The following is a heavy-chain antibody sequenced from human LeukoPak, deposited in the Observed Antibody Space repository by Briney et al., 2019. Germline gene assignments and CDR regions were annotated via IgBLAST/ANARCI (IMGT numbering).Heavy chain of an antibody. D-gene: IGHD6-25*01. J-gene: IGHJ2*01. CDR3: AKDRVAAAGTGYWYFDL. CDR1: GFTFNNYA. CDR2: VSGCGGSI. Sequence: GGPLRLSCAASGFTFNNYAMSWVRQPPGKGLQWVLAVSGCGGSIYYVASVKGRFTISRDNSKNTLYLKITSLRVEDRAVYYCAKDRVAAAGTGYWYFDLWGRGTLVSVSS. V-gene: IGHV3-23*01.